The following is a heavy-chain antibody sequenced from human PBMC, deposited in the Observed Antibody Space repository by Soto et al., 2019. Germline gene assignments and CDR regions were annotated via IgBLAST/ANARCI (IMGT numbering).Heavy chain of an antibody. V-gene: IGHV4-59*08. CDR1: GGSISSYY. CDR2: IYYSGNT. J-gene: IGHJ5*02. Sequence: SETLSLTCTVSGGSISSYYWSWIRQPPGKGLEWIGYIYYSGNTYYNPSLKSRVTISVDRSKNQFSLKLSSVTAADTAVYYCARTYYDGSGNYYNVGDFDPWGQGTLVTVSS. CDR3: ARTYYDGSGNYYNVGDFDP. D-gene: IGHD3-10*01.